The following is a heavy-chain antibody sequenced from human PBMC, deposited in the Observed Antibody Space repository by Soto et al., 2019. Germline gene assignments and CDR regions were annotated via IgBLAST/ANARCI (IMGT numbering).Heavy chain of an antibody. CDR3: ARDLAPVDY. Sequence: QIQLVQSGAEVKKPGASVKVSCKASGYTFSSYHITWVRQAPGQGLEWMGWISAYNGNTNYAQNLQGRVTMTTDPATSTAYMELRSLRSDDTAVYYCARDLAPVDYWGQGTLVTVSS. V-gene: IGHV1-18*01. CDR1: GYTFSSYH. CDR2: ISAYNGNT. J-gene: IGHJ4*02.